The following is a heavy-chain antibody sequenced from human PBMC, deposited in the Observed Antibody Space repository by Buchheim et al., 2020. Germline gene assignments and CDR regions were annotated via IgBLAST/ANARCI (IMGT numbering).Heavy chain of an antibody. CDR3: AKDDRAMINSFDY. D-gene: IGHD3-16*01. Sequence: EVQLLESGGSLVQPGGSLRLSCATSGFTFGSYAMSWVRQAPGKGLEWVTVISSSGGRTYYADSVKGRFTISRDNTENTLYLQMNSLRAEDTAVYYCAKDDRAMINSFDYWGQGT. CDR2: ISSSGGRT. V-gene: IGHV3-23*01. CDR1: GFTFGSYA. J-gene: IGHJ4*02.